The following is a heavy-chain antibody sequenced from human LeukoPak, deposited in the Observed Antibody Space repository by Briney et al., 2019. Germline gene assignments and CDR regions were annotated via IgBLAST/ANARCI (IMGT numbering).Heavy chain of an antibody. V-gene: IGHV4-34*01. CDR1: SGSFSDYY. D-gene: IGHD6-13*01. J-gene: IGHJ1*01. Sequence: PSETLSLTCAVYSGSFSDYYWSWIRLSPGKGLEWIGEINHSGNTHYSSALKSRVTISVDTTKNQFSLKLSSMTAADTAVYYCARGRPRGQYTSSWTEYFQTWGQGTLVTVSS. CDR3: ARGRPRGQYTSSWTEYFQT. CDR2: INHSGNT.